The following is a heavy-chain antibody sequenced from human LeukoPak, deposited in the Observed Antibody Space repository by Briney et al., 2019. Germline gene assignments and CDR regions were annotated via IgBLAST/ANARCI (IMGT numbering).Heavy chain of an antibody. J-gene: IGHJ4*02. CDR1: GGSFSGYY. V-gene: IGHV4-34*01. D-gene: IGHD3-22*01. Sequence: SETLSLTCAVYGGSFSGYYWSWTRQPPGKGLEWIGEINHSGSTNYNPSLKSRVTISVDTSKNQFSLKLSSVTAADTAVYYCARRWLFPKTLDYWGQGTLVTVSS. CDR3: ARRWLFPKTLDY. CDR2: INHSGST.